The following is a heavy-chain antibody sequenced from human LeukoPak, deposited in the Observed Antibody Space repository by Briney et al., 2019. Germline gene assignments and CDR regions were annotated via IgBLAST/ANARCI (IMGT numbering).Heavy chain of an antibody. CDR3: ARHSMGSSNNFDY. CDR1: GGSISSSSYY. Sequence: SETLSLTCTVSGGSISSSSYYWGWIRQPPGKGLEWIVSIYYSGSTYYNPSLKSRVTISVDTSKNQFSLKLSSVTAADTAGYCCARHSMGSSNNFDYWGQETLVTVSS. D-gene: IGHD6-13*01. CDR2: IYYSGST. V-gene: IGHV4-39*01. J-gene: IGHJ4*02.